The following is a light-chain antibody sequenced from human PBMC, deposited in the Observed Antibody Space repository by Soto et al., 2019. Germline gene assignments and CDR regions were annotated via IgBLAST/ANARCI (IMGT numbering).Light chain of an antibody. V-gene: IGKV3-20*01. CDR3: QQYCGSPPYT. CDR2: GAS. CDR1: RSISSTY. J-gene: IGKJ2*01. Sequence: EIVLTQSPGTLSLSPGERATLSCRASRSISSTYLAWYQQKPGQAPRLLIYGASSRATGIPDRFSGSGSGTDVTLTISRLEPEDFAVYYCQQYCGSPPYTFGQGTKLEIK.